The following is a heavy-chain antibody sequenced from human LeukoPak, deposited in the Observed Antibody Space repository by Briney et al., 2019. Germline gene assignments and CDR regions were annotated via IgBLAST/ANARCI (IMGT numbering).Heavy chain of an antibody. V-gene: IGHV1-69*13. CDR2: IIPIFGTA. Sequence: SVKVSCKASGYTFTGYYMHWVRQAPGQGLEWMGGIIPIFGTANYAQKFQGRVTITADESTSTAYMELSSLRSEDTAVYYCARARRFSSLHFDYWGQGTLVTVSS. CDR3: ARARRFSSLHFDY. CDR1: GYTFTGYY. J-gene: IGHJ4*02. D-gene: IGHD6-13*01.